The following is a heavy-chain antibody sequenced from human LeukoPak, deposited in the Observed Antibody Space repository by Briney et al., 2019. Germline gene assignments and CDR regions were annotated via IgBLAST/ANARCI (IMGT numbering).Heavy chain of an antibody. D-gene: IGHD4-17*01. CDR3: ARVVGFGDYPFDY. CDR2: IYPNSGGT. Sequence: ASVKVSCKASGYTFSGHYMHWVRQAPGQGLEWMGWIYPNSGGTNYAQKFQGRVSMTRDTSISTAYMELRRLKSDDTAMYYCARVVGFGDYPFDYWGQGTLVTVSS. J-gene: IGHJ4*02. V-gene: IGHV1-2*02. CDR1: GYTFSGHY.